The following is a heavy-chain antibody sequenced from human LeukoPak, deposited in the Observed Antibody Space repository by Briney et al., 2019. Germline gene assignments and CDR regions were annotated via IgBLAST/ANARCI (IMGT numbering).Heavy chain of an antibody. CDR3: AKVNYDDSSGFYFEAEIDY. Sequence: GGSLRLSCAASGFTFSYYAMSWVRQAPGKGLKWVSTIPGSGGAWLSSITGASSSPFYAASVKGRFPISRDNSKNTLYLQMNSLRAEDTAVYYCAKVNYDDSSGFYFEAEIDYWGQGTLVTVSS. CDR1: GFTFSYYA. CDR2: IPGSGGAWLSSITGASSSP. V-gene: IGHV3-23*01. D-gene: IGHD3-22*01. J-gene: IGHJ4*02.